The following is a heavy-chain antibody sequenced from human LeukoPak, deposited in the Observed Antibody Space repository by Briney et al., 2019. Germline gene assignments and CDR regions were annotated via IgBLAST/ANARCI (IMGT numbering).Heavy chain of an antibody. V-gene: IGHV4-4*09. CDR3: ARHPSSSVGYYYYMDV. J-gene: IGHJ6*03. D-gene: IGHD6-6*01. CDR2: IYTSGST. CDR1: GHSISNTFY. Sequence: SETLSLTCTVSGHSISNTFYWGWIRQSPGKGLEWIGYIYTSGSTNYNPSLKSRVTISVDTSKNQFSLKLSSVTAADTAVYYCARHPSSSVGYYYYMDVWGKGTTVTVSS.